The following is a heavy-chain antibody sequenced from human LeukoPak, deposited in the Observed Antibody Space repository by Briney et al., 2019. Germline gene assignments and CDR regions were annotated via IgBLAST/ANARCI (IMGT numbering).Heavy chain of an antibody. CDR3: ARDYQLPSGPDLFDI. V-gene: IGHV1-18*01. CDR2: ITAYDGDT. J-gene: IGHJ3*02. CDR1: GFSFPNYG. D-gene: IGHD1-1*01. Sequence: ASVKLSCKASGFSFPNYGISWGRQAPGQGLEWIGWITAYDGDTNYAQKFKDRVTMATDTSTSTASMELWSLRSDDTAVYYCARDYQLPSGPDLFDIWGQGTVTTVS.